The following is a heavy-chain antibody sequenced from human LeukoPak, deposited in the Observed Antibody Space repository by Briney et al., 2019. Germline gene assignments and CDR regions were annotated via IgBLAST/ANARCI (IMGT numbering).Heavy chain of an antibody. V-gene: IGHV3-23*01. D-gene: IGHD3-22*01. CDR2: ISGSGGST. J-gene: IGHJ4*02. CDR1: GFTFSSYA. Sequence: PGGSLRLSCAASGFTFSSYAMSWVRQAPGKGLEWVSAISGSGGSTYYADSVKGRFTISRDNSKNTLYLQMNSLRAEDTAVYYCASVGVITNLGYFDYWGQGTLVTVSS. CDR3: ASVGVITNLGYFDY.